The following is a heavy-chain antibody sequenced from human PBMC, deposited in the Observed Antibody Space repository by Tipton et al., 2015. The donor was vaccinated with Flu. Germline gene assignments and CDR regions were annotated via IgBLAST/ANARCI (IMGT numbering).Heavy chain of an antibody. Sequence: TLSLTCTVSGYSISSGYYWGWIRQPPGKGLEWIGSVYHTGSTYSTPSLRSRVTISVDTSKNQFSLRLGSVTAADTAVYYCARHTGDSVRGVIDYWGQGTLVTVSS. J-gene: IGHJ4*02. CDR2: VYHTGST. CDR3: ARHTGDSVRGVIDY. D-gene: IGHD3-10*02. CDR1: GYSISSGYY. V-gene: IGHV4-38-2*02.